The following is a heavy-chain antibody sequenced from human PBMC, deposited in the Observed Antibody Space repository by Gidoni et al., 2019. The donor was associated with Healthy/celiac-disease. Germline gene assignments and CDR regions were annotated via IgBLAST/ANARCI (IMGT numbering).Heavy chain of an antibody. CDR3: AKDLSNSFSMDY. V-gene: IGHV3-30*18. J-gene: IGHJ4*02. D-gene: IGHD4-4*01. CDR2: ISYDGSDK. CDR1: GFTLSSYG. Sequence: QVQLVESGGGVVQPGRSLRLACSASGFTLSSYGMHWVRQAPGKGLKWVASISYDGSDKCYANSVRGRFTISRDNSKNTLYLQMNSLGAEDTAVYYCAKDLSNSFSMDYWGQGTLVTVSS.